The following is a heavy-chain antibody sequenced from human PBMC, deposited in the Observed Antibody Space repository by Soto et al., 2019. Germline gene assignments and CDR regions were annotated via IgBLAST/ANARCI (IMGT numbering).Heavy chain of an antibody. D-gene: IGHD3-22*01. J-gene: IGHJ3*02. CDR1: GGSFRGYY. V-gene: IGHV4-34*09. CDR2: IYYSGST. Sequence: PSETLSHTCAVYGGSFRGYYWSWIRQPPGKGLEWIGYIYYSGSTYYNPSLKSRVTISVDTSKNQFSLKLSSVTAADTAVYYCASIRGTGYASSGYSQPQLLDAFDIWGQGTMVTVSS. CDR3: ASIRGTGYASSGYSQPQLLDAFDI.